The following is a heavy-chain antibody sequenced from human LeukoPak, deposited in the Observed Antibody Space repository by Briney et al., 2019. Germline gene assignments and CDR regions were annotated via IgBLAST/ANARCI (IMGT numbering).Heavy chain of an antibody. Sequence: ASVKVSCKASGYTFTSYAMHWGRQAPGQRLEWMGWINAGNGKTKYSQKFQGRVTITRDTSASTAYMELSGLRSEDTAVYCCARGTMVRGVGGYWGQGTLVTVS. CDR3: ARGTMVRGVGGY. CDR1: GYTFTSYA. J-gene: IGHJ4*02. CDR2: INAGNGKT. D-gene: IGHD3-10*01. V-gene: IGHV1-3*01.